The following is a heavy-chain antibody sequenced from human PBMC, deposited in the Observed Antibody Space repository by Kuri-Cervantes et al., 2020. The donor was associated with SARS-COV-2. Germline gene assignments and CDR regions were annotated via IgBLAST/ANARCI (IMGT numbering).Heavy chain of an antibody. CDR1: GFTFSDYY. CDR2: ISSSSSYT. J-gene: IGHJ5*02. Sequence: GESLKISCAATGFTFSDYYMSWIRQAPGKGLEWVSYISSSSSYTNYADSVKGRFTISRDNAKNSLYLQMSSLRSEDTAVYYCARDGAARPSYNWFDPWGQGTLVT. V-gene: IGHV3-11*05. D-gene: IGHD6-6*01. CDR3: ARDGAARPSYNWFDP.